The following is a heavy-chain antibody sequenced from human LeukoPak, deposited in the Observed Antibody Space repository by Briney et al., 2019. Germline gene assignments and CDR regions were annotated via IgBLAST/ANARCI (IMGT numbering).Heavy chain of an antibody. CDR3: ARLSYGDSPFDAFDI. Sequence: SETLSLTCAVSGGSISNENWWSWVRQPPGKGLEWIGEIHYRGGTNYNPSLKSRVTISVDTSKNQFSLKLSSVTAADTAVYYCARLSYGDSPFDAFDIWGQGTMVTVSS. D-gene: IGHD4-17*01. CDR2: IHYRGGT. V-gene: IGHV4-4*02. J-gene: IGHJ3*02. CDR1: GGSISNENW.